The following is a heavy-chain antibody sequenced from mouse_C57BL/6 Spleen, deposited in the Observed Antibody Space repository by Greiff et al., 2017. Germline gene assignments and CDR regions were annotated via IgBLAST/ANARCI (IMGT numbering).Heavy chain of an antibody. J-gene: IGHJ2*01. D-gene: IGHD1-1*01. Sequence: DVMLVESGGGLVKPGGSLKLSCAASGFTFSSYAMSWVRQTPEKRLEWVATISDGGSYTYYPDNVKGRFTISRDNAKNNLYLQMSHLKSEDTAMYYCARDYYGSSHDYFDYWGQGTTLTVSS. CDR1: GFTFSSYA. CDR2: ISDGGSYT. CDR3: ARDYYGSSHDYFDY. V-gene: IGHV5-4*03.